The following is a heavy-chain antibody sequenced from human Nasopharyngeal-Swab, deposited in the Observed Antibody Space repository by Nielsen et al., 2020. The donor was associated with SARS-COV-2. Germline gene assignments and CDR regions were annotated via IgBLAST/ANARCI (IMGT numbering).Heavy chain of an antibody. CDR2: ISYDGSNK. CDR1: GFTFSSYA. CDR3: ARETIFGVVITHNWFDP. V-gene: IGHV3-30-3*01. Sequence: GESLKISCAASGFTFSSYAMRWVRQAPGKGLEWVAVISYDGSNKYYADSVKGRFTISRDNSKNTLYLQMNSLRAEDTAVYYCARETIFGVVITHNWFDPWGQGTLVTVSS. D-gene: IGHD3-3*01. J-gene: IGHJ5*02.